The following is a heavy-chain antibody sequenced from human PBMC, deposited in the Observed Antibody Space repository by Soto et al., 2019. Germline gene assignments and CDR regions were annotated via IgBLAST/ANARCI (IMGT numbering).Heavy chain of an antibody. J-gene: IGHJ6*02. Sequence: GWSMRLSSAASGFTFCSYAMSGFRQAPGKGLEWVSAISGSGGSTYYADSVKGRFTISRDNSKNTLYLQMNSLRAEDTAVYYCATNGYSYGPLGGDYYGMDVWGQGTTVTVSS. CDR3: ATNGYSYGPLGGDYYGMDV. CDR1: GFTFCSYA. CDR2: ISGSGGST. D-gene: IGHD5-18*01. V-gene: IGHV3-23*01.